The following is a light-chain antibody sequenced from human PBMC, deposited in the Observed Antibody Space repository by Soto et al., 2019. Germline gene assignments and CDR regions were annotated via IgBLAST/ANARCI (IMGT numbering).Light chain of an antibody. CDR3: SSYTSSTTRV. J-gene: IGLJ1*01. Sequence: QSVLTQPASVSGSPGQSITISCTGTSSDVGGYNSVSWYQQHPGKAPKVMIYDVTNRPSGVSNRFSGSKSGNTASLTISELQAEDEADDYCSSYTSSTTRVFGTGTKLTVL. V-gene: IGLV2-14*01. CDR2: DVT. CDR1: SSDVGGYNS.